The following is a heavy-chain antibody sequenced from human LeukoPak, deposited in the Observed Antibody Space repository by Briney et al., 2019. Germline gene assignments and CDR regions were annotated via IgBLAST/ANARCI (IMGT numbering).Heavy chain of an antibody. CDR1: GGSISSGSYY. D-gene: IGHD6-13*01. Sequence: PSETLSLTCTVSGGSISSGSYYWRWIRQPPGKGLERIGRIYTSGSTNYNPALKSRVTISEDASKNQFSLKLSTMTAPDTAVYYCGRDSAAAGSSYFDYWGQGTLVTVYS. J-gene: IGHJ4*02. V-gene: IGHV4-61*02. CDR2: IYTSGST. CDR3: GRDSAAAGSSYFDY.